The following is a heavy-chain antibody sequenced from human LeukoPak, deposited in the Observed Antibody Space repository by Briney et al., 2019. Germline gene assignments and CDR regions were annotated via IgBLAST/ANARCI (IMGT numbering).Heavy chain of an antibody. D-gene: IGHD1-7*01. J-gene: IGHJ4*02. Sequence: SETLSHTCTVSGVFISIYYWSWIRQPPGKGLEWIGYISNSGSTSYNPSLKSRATISADTSKNQFSLKLSSVTAADTAVYYCVRDRELNYWGQGTLVTVSS. CDR1: GVFISIYY. CDR2: ISNSGST. CDR3: VRDRELNY. V-gene: IGHV4-59*01.